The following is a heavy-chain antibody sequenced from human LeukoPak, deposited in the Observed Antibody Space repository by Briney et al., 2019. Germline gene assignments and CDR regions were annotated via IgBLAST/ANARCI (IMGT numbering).Heavy chain of an antibody. D-gene: IGHD2-8*01. CDR2: INPNSGGT. V-gene: IGHV1-2*02. J-gene: IGHJ6*03. CDR3: AIPCMGTNGVCYALDGYYYYMDV. CDR1: GYTFTGYY. Sequence: GASVKVSCKASGYTFTGYYMHWVRQAPGQGLEWMGWINPNSGGTNYAQKFQGRVTMTRDTSISTAYMELSRLRSDDTAVYYCAIPCMGTNGVCYALDGYYYYMDVWGKGTTVTVSS.